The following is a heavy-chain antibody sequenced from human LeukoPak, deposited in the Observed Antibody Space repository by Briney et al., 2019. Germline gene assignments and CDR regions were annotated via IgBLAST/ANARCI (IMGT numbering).Heavy chain of an antibody. D-gene: IGHD4-17*01. V-gene: IGHV4-59*01. CDR2: IYYSGST. CDR1: GGSISSYY. CDR3: AGARLTVTTSGSGPDWFDP. J-gene: IGHJ5*02. Sequence: SETLSLTCTVSGGSISSYYWSWIRQPPGKGLEWIGYIYYSGSTNYNPSLKSRVTISVDTSKNPFSLQLGSVTAADTAVYYCAGARLTVTTSGSGPDWFDPWGQGTLVTVSP.